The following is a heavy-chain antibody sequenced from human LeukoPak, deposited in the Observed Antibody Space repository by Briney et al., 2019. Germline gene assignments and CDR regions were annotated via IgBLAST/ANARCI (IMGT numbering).Heavy chain of an antibody. V-gene: IGHV3-7*03. D-gene: IGHD6-19*01. J-gene: IGHJ4*02. Sequence: GGSLRLSCAASGFTFRNYWMTWVRQAPGKGLEWVADIKQDGSEKNYVDSVKGRFSISRDNAKNSLYLQMNSLRAEDTAVYYCARHSNGWSEGTYWGQGTLVTVTS. CDR2: IKQDGSEK. CDR1: GFTFRNYW. CDR3: ARHSNGWSEGTY.